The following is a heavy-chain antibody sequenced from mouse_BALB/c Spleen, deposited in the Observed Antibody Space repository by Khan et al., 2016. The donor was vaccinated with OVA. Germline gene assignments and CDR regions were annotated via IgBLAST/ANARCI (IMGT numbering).Heavy chain of an antibody. CDR2: MFPGDGST. V-gene: IGHV1-85*01. J-gene: IGHJ3*01. CDR1: GYTFTSYD. D-gene: IGHD2-14*01. CDR3: ARGGYGGFAY. Sequence: VQLKQSGAELVKPGASVKLSCKASGYTFTSYDINWVRQRPEQGLEWIGWMFPGDGSTKYNENFKGKATLTTDKSSSTAYMQRSRLTSEDSGAYFCARGGYGGFAYWGQGTLVTVSA.